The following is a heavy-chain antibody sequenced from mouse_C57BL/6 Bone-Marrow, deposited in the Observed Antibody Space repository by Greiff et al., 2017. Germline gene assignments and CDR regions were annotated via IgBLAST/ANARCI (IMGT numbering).Heavy chain of an antibody. D-gene: IGHD4-1*01. CDR1: GFTFSDYY. Sequence: EVQGVESGGGLVQPGGSLKLSCAASGFTFSDYYMYWVRQTPEKRLEWVAYVSNGGGSTYYPDTVEGRFTISRDHAKNTLYLQMSRLKSEDTAMYYCARRWDKGYYFDHWGQGTTLTVSS. CDR2: VSNGGGST. J-gene: IGHJ2*01. V-gene: IGHV5-12*01. CDR3: ARRWDKGYYFDH.